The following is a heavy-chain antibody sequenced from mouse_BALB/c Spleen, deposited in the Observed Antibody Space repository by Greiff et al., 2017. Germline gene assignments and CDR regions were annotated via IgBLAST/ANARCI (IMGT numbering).Heavy chain of an antibody. CDR3: ARNGPNWDLDY. J-gene: IGHJ2*01. CDR2: IWGGGST. Sequence: VMLVESGPGLVAPSQSLSITCTVSGFSLSRYSVHWVRQPPGKGLEWLGIIWGGGSTDYNSALKSRLSISKDNSKSQVFLKMNSLQTDDTAMYYCARNGPNWDLDYWGQGTTLTVSS. D-gene: IGHD4-1*01. V-gene: IGHV2-6-4*01. CDR1: GFSLSRYS.